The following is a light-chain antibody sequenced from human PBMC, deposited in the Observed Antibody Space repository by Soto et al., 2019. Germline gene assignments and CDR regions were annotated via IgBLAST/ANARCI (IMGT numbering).Light chain of an antibody. J-gene: IGLJ1*01. CDR2: DNN. V-gene: IGLV1-51*01. CDR1: SSKIGNNY. CDR3: GTWDSSMSAYV. Sequence: QSVLTQPPSVSAAPGQKVTISCSGSSSKIGNNYVSWYQQLPGTAPKLLIYDNNRRPSGIPDRFSGPKSGTSATLGITGLQTGDEADYYCGTWDSSMSAYVFGTGTKVTVL.